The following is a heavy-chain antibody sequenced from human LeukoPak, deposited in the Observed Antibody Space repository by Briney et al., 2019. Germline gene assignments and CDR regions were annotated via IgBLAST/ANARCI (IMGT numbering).Heavy chain of an antibody. J-gene: IGHJ5*02. CDR1: GFTFSSYG. CDR3: AKDYPPYSSSWANWFDP. Sequence: QPGRSLRLSCAASGFTFSSYGMHWVRQAPGKGLEWVAVIWYDGSNKYYADSVKGRFTISRDNSKNTLYLQMNSPRAEDTAVYYCAKDYPPYSSSWANWFDPWGQGTLVTVSS. CDR2: IWYDGSNK. D-gene: IGHD6-13*01. V-gene: IGHV3-33*06.